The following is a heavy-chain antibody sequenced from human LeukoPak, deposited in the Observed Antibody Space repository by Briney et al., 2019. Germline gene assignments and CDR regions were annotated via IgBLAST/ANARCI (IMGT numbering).Heavy chain of an antibody. CDR1: GASFSSGDQY. D-gene: IGHD3-22*01. J-gene: IGHJ4*02. Sequence: SETLSLTCTVSGASFSSGDQYWHWLRQSPGKGLEWIGSIHPSGRLYNNPSLESRVTVSIDTSKTQFSLNLNSGTAADTAVYFCSRGLDSRKLGYWGQGTLVSVSS. V-gene: IGHV4-31*03. CDR3: SRGLDSRKLGY. CDR2: IHPSGRL.